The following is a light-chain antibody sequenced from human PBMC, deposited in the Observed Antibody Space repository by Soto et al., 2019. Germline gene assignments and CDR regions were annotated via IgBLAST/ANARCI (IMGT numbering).Light chain of an antibody. J-gene: IGKJ5*01. CDR3: QQYNNWPPIT. CDR1: QSVSSNY. V-gene: IGKV3-20*01. CDR2: GAS. Sequence: EIVLTQSPGSLSLSPRERATLSCRVSQSVSSNYLAWYQQKPGQAPRLLIYGASNRATGIPDRFSGSGSGTDFTLTISRLEPEDFAVYYCQQYNNWPPITFGQGTRLEI.